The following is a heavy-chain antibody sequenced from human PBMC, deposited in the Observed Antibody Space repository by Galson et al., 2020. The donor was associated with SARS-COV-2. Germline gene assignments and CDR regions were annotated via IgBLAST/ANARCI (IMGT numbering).Heavy chain of an antibody. CDR3: LREGDTIYPDY. CDR2: IDAAGNP. Sequence: GESLKISCAASGFSVGTRWISWVRRAPGKGLEWVSLIDAAGNPFYADSIKGRFTIFRDNSKNIVFLQLNSLRRDDTAVYYCLREGDTIYPDYWGPGTPVTVSS. CDR1: GFSVGTRW. V-gene: IGHV3-53*01. J-gene: IGHJ4*02. D-gene: IGHD3-10*01.